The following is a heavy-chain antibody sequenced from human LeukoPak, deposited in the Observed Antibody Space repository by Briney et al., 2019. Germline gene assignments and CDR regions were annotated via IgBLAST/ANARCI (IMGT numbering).Heavy chain of an antibody. CDR1: GFTFSSHW. D-gene: IGHD1-26*01. V-gene: IGHV3-74*01. CDR3: ARDVAGLYSGSYNDAFDI. Sequence: GGSLRLSCAASGFTFSSHWMHWVRQAPGKGLVWVSRINSDGSRTTYADSVKGRFTISRDNAKNTLYLQMNSLRAEDTAVYYCARDVAGLYSGSYNDAFDIWGQGTMVTVSS. J-gene: IGHJ3*02. CDR2: INSDGSRT.